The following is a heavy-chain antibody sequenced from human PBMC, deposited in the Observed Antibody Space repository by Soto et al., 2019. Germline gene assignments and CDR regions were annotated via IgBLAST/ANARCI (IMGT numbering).Heavy chain of an antibody. J-gene: IGHJ6*02. D-gene: IGHD2-21*02. CDR3: ARGGDSNNYYYSGMDV. Sequence: QVQLQESGPGLVKPSQTLSLTCTVSGGSISSGGYYWSWIRQHPGKGLEWIGYIYNSGSTYYNPSLKSRVTISVDTSKNQFSLKLSSVTAADTAVYYCARGGDSNNYYYSGMDVWGQGTTVTVSS. CDR1: GGSISSGGYY. V-gene: IGHV4-31*03. CDR2: IYNSGST.